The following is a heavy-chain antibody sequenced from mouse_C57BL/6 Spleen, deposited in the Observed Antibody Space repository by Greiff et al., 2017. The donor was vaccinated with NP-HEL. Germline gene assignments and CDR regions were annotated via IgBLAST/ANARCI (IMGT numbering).Heavy chain of an antibody. Sequence: EVQRVESGGGLVKPGGSLKLSCAASGFTFSDYGMHWVRQAPEKGLEWVAYISSGSSTIYYADTVKGRFTISRDNAKNTLFLQMTRLRSEDTAMYYCAKGKNCDESYFDDWGQGTTLTVSS. CDR1: GFTFSDYG. J-gene: IGHJ2*01. D-gene: IGHD4-1*01. V-gene: IGHV5-17*01. CDR2: ISSGSSTI. CDR3: AKGKNCDESYFDD.